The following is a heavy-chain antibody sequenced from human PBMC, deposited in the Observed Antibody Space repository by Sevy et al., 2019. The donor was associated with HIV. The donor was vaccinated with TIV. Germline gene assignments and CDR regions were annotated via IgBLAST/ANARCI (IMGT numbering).Heavy chain of an antibody. Sequence: ASVKVSCKASGYTFTSYGISWVRQAPGQGLEWMGWISAYNGNKNYAQKLQGRVTMTTDTSTSTAYMELRSLRSDDTAVYYCARDTYYDYWSGYYTGGHYYYMDVWGKGTTVTVSS. CDR2: ISAYNGNK. D-gene: IGHD3-3*01. CDR1: GYTFTSYG. V-gene: IGHV1-18*01. J-gene: IGHJ6*03. CDR3: ARDTYYDYWSGYYTGGHYYYMDV.